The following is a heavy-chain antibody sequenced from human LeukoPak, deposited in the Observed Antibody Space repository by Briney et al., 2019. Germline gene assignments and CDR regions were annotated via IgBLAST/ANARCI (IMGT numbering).Heavy chain of an antibody. CDR1: GFTFTSSA. CDR3: AASPYSSSWYRSYYYYTDV. D-gene: IGHD6-13*01. Sequence: SVKVSCKASGFTFTSSAVQWVRQARGQRLEWIGWFVVGSGNTNYAQKFQERVTITRDMSTSTAYMELSSLRSEDTAVYYCAASPYSSSWYRSYYYYTDVWGKGTTVTVSS. V-gene: IGHV1-58*01. CDR2: FVVGSGNT. J-gene: IGHJ6*03.